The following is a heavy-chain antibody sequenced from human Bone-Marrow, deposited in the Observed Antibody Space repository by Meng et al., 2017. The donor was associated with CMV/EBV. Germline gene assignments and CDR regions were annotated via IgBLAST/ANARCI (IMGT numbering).Heavy chain of an antibody. J-gene: IGHJ4*02. CDR3: ARGRYYYDSSGNDY. Sequence: GSLRLSCTVSGGSISSYYWSWIRQPPGKGLEWVGSIYYSGSTYYSPSLKSRVTISLDTSKNHFSLKLSSVTAADTAVYYCARGRYYYDSSGNDYWGQGPLVTVSS. CDR1: GGSISSYY. CDR2: IYYSGST. D-gene: IGHD3-22*01. V-gene: IGHV4-59*12.